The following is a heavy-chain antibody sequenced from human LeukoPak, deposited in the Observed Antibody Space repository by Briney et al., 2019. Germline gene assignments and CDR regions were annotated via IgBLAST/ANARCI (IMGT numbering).Heavy chain of an antibody. V-gene: IGHV3-74*01. Sequence: GGSLRLSCAASGVTFSSYWMNWVRQAPGKGLVWVSRIASDGSSTTYADSVKGRFSISRDNAKNTLYLQMNSLRVEDTAVYYCARGRPHGNDYWGQGTLVTVSS. CDR1: GVTFSSYW. J-gene: IGHJ4*02. CDR2: IASDGSST. CDR3: ARGRPHGNDY. D-gene: IGHD4-23*01.